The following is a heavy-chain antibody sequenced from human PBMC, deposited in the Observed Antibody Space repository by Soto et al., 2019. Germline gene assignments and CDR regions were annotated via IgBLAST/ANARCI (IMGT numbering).Heavy chain of an antibody. CDR2: IWYDGSNK. CDR3: ARGVDLSDLYFDY. CDR1: GFTFSSYG. D-gene: IGHD3-3*01. V-gene: IGHV3-33*01. J-gene: IGHJ4*02. Sequence: QVQLVESGGGVVQPGRSLRLSCAASGFTFSSYGMHWVRQAPGKGLEWVAVIWYDGSNKYYADSVKGRFTISRDNSKNTLYLQMNSLRAEHTAVYYCARGVDLSDLYFDYWGQGTLVTVSS.